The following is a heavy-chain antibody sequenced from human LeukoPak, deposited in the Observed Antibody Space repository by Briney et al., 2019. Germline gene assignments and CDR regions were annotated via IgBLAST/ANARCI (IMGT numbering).Heavy chain of an antibody. D-gene: IGHD1-7*01. Sequence: GGSLRLSCAASGFTFSSYTMNWVRQAPGKGLEWVSSISSRSSYIYYADSVKGRFTISRDNAKNSLYLQMNSLRAEDTAVYYCARGQGTYNWNSDDYWGQGTLVTVSS. J-gene: IGHJ4*02. CDR2: ISSRSSYI. V-gene: IGHV3-21*01. CDR1: GFTFSSYT. CDR3: ARGQGTYNWNSDDY.